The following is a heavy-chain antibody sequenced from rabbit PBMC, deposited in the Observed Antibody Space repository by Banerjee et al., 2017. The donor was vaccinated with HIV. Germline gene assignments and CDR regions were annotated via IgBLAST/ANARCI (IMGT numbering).Heavy chain of an antibody. CDR3: ARNIGEVISL. J-gene: IGHJ4*01. V-gene: IGHV1S45*01. CDR2: INTGHGRT. CDR1: GFSFTSSYW. D-gene: IGHD1-1*01. Sequence: QEQLVESGGGLVKPGASLTLTCTASGFSFTSSYWMSWVRQAPGKGLEWIGHINTGHGRTDYASWAKGRFTVSKTSSTTVTLQMTSLTAADTATYFCARNIGEVISLWGPGTLVTVS.